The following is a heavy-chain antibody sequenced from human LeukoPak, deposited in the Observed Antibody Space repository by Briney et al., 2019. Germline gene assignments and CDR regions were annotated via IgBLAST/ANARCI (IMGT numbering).Heavy chain of an antibody. CDR1: GFTFSSYW. Sequence: PGGSLRLPCAASGFTFSSYWMHWVRQAPGKGLVWVSRINSDGSSTSYADSVKGRFTISRDNAKNTLYLQMNSLRAEDTAVYYCAREAPSGYQNYPRGFLDYWGQGTLVTVSS. CDR2: INSDGSST. V-gene: IGHV3-74*01. J-gene: IGHJ4*02. D-gene: IGHD3-3*01. CDR3: AREAPSGYQNYPRGFLDY.